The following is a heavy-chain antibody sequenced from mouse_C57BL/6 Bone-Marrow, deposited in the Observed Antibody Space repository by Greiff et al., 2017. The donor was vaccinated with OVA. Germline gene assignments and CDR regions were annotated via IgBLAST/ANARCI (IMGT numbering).Heavy chain of an antibody. CDR2: IRNKANNHAT. CDR3: TRVRDPYYFDY. D-gene: IGHD3-3*01. CDR1: GFTFSDAW. V-gene: IGHV6-6*01. Sequence: EVKVVESGGGLVQPGGSMKLSCAASGFTFSDAWMDWVRQSPEKGLEWVAEIRNKANNHATYYAESVKGRFTISRDDSKSSVYLQMNSLRAEDTGIYYCTRVRDPYYFDYWGQGTTLTVSS. J-gene: IGHJ2*01.